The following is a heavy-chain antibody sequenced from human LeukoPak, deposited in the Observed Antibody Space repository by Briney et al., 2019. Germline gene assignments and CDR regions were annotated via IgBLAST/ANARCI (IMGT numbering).Heavy chain of an antibody. J-gene: IGHJ3*02. Sequence: PSETLSLTCTVSGGSISSGNHYWGWIRQSPEKGLEWIGSISYSGTTYYNPSLKSRVTISLDTSKNHFSLKLNSVTAADTAVYYCARGGRIQLWSGEENAFDIWGQGTMVTVSS. CDR2: ISYSGTT. CDR3: ARGGRIQLWSGEENAFDI. D-gene: IGHD5-18*01. CDR1: GGSISSGNHY. V-gene: IGHV4-39*02.